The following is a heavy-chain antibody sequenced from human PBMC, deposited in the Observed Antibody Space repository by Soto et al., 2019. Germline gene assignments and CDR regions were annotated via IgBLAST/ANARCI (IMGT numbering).Heavy chain of an antibody. CDR2: INAGNGNT. J-gene: IGHJ6*02. V-gene: IGHV1-3*01. Sequence: QVQLVQSGAEVKKPGASVKVSCKASGYTFTSYAMHWVRQAPGQRLEWMGWINAGNGNTKYSQKFQGRVTITRDTSASTAYMELSSLRSEDTAVYYCARAQLLYLTKRGYYGMDVWGQGTTVTVSS. CDR1: GYTFTSYA. D-gene: IGHD2-2*02. CDR3: ARAQLLYLTKRGYYGMDV.